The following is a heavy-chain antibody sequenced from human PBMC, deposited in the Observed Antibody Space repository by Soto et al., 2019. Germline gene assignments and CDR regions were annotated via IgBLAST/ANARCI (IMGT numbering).Heavy chain of an antibody. CDR3: ALRGSCYITNNDAFDI. CDR2: IDWDDDK. Sequence: SGPTLVNPTQTLTLTCTFSGFSLSTSGMCVSWIRQPPGKALEWLALIDWDDDKYYSTSLKTRLTISKDTSKNQVVLTMTNMDPVDTATYYCALRGSCYITNNDAFDIWGQGTMVTVSS. CDR1: GFSLSTSGMC. J-gene: IGHJ3*02. V-gene: IGHV2-70*01. D-gene: IGHD2-15*01.